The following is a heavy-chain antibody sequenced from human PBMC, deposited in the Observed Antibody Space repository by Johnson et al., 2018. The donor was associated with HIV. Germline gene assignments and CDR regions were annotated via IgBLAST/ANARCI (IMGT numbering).Heavy chain of an antibody. V-gene: IGHV3-13*01. D-gene: IGHD6-13*01. Sequence: VQLVESGGGVVQPGGSLRLSCAASGFTFSSYDMHWVRQVTRKGLEWVSAIGTAGDTYYPGSVKGRFTISREKAKDSLYLQMNSLSAGDTAVYYCARIAARGAFDIWGQGTMVTVSS. J-gene: IGHJ3*02. CDR1: GFTFSSYD. CDR3: ARIAARGAFDI. CDR2: IGTAGDT.